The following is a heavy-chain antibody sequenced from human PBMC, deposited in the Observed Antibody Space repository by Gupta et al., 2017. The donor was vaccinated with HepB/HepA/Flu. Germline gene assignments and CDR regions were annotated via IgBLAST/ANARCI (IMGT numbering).Heavy chain of an antibody. CDR1: GFTFNTSV. CDR2: ISGSGDSS. CDR3: TKERYCTTSTCPFDY. D-gene: IGHD2-8*01. Sequence: DVQLLESGGGLVQPGGSLRLSCAGSGFTFNTSVMSWVRQAPGKGLEWVSIISGSGDSSIYADSVKGRFTISRDNSKNILYLQMNSLRAEDTARYYCTKERYCTTSTCPFDYWGQGTLVTVSS. V-gene: IGHV3-23*01. J-gene: IGHJ4*02.